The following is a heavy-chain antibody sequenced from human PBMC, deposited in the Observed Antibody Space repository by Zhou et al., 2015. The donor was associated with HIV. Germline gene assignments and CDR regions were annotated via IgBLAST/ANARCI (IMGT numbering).Heavy chain of an antibody. V-gene: IGHV1-69*01. CDR1: GGTFSNYG. CDR3: TTLPIRDFDY. Sequence: QVQLVQSGAVVRKPGSSVKVSCKASGGTFSNYGISWVRQAPGQGLEWMGGIIPMFGAANYAQKFQGRVTITADESTTTAYMELSSLGSDDTAVYYCTTLPIRDFDYWGQGALVTVSS. CDR2: IIPMFGAA. J-gene: IGHJ4*02.